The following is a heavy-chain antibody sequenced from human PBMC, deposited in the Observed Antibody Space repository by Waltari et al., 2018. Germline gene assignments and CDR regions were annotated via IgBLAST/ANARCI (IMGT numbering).Heavy chain of an antibody. CDR1: GVSISPSRHY. J-gene: IGHJ2*01. CDR2: LHYGGGS. Sequence: QLQLQESGPGLVNPSETLSLTCTVSGVSISPSRHYWGWIRQPPGKGPDWIGSLHYGGGSYIAPSLKSRVTLSVDTSKNQFSLKLTSVTAAGTAVYYCATLPNPLELWYFDRWSRGTLVTVSS. V-gene: IGHV4-39*01. CDR3: ATLPNPLELWYFDR. D-gene: IGHD1-7*01.